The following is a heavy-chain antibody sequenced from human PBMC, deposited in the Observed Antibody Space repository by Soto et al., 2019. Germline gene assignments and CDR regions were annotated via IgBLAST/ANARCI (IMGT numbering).Heavy chain of an antibody. V-gene: IGHV3-74*01. Sequence: EVQLVESGGGLVQPGGSLRLSCAASGFTFSTYWMHWVRQVPGKGLLWVSRINSDATTTTYADSVQGRFTISRDNAKDTVFMQIDSPRFLDTALYDRANVTYGVKITLVIWSRGTMVTVSP. CDR2: INSDATTT. D-gene: IGHD4-17*01. J-gene: IGHJ2*01. CDR3: ANVTYGVKITLVI. CDR1: GFTFSTYW.